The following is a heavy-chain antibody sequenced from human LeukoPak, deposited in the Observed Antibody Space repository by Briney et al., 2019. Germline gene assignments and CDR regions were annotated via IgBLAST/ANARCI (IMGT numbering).Heavy chain of an antibody. CDR2: IYYSGST. Sequence: SETLSLTCTVSGGSISSYYWSWIRQHPGKGLEGIGYIYYSGSTNYNPSLKSRVTISVDTSKHQFSLKLSSVTAADTAVYYCARGGTYYYDSSGLFDYWGQGTLVSVSS. CDR1: GGSISSYY. D-gene: IGHD3-22*01. V-gene: IGHV4-59*01. CDR3: ARGGTYYYDSSGLFDY. J-gene: IGHJ4*02.